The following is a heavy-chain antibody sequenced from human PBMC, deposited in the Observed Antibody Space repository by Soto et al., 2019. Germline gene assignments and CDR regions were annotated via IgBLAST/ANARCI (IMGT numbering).Heavy chain of an antibody. J-gene: IGHJ5*02. V-gene: IGHV4-31*03. D-gene: IGHD3-10*01. CDR1: GGSISSGGYY. Sequence: QVQLQESGPGLVKPSQTLSLTCTVSGGSISSGGYYWSWIRQHPGKGLEGIGYICYSGSNYYNPSLKNRVTISVDTSKNQFSLKLSSVTAADTAVYYWARDPYGSGPVGWFDPWGQGTLVTVSS. CDR3: ARDPYGSGPVGWFDP. CDR2: ICYSGSN.